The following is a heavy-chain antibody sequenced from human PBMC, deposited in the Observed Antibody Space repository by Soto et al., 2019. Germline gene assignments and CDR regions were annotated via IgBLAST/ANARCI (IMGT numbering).Heavy chain of an antibody. CDR3: ARDTDLTLVTTLDY. CDR2: INISNGNT. CDR1: DYTLTSYQ. J-gene: IGHJ4*02. D-gene: IGHD4-17*01. Sequence: ASLNVSGKPSDYTLTSYQIDCVRQHPGQRLECMGWINISNGNTEYSQNFQGRVTMTRDTSASTAYMELSSLRSEDTAVYYCARDTDLTLVTTLDYWGQGTPVNVSA. V-gene: IGHV1-3*04.